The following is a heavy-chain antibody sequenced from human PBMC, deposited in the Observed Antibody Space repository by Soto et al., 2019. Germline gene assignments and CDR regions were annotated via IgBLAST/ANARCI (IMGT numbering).Heavy chain of an antibody. CDR1: GGSFSGYY. J-gene: IGHJ6*02. CDR3: ARDRGTAMVHYYYYGMDV. D-gene: IGHD5-18*01. Sequence: SETLSLTCAVYGGSFSGYYWSWIRQPRGKGLEWIGEINHSGSTNYNPSLKSRVTISVDTSKNQFSLKLSSVTAADTAVYYCARDRGTAMVHYYYYGMDVWGQGTTVTVSS. CDR2: INHSGST. V-gene: IGHV4-34*01.